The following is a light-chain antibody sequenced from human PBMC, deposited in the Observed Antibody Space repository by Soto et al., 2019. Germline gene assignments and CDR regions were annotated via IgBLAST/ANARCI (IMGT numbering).Light chain of an antibody. CDR2: GAS. J-gene: IGKJ2*01. Sequence: EIVLTQSPGTLSLSPGERATLSCRASQSVNNNYLAWYQQKPGQAPRLLIYGASSRATGSPDRFSGSGSGTDFPLTISRLEPEDFAVYYCQQYGSSQYTFGQGTKLEIK. CDR3: QQYGSSQYT. CDR1: QSVNNNY. V-gene: IGKV3-20*01.